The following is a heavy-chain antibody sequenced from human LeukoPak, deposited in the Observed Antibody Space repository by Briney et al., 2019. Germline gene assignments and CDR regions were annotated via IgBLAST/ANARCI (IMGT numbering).Heavy chain of an antibody. V-gene: IGHV3-23*01. CDR2: ISGSGGST. CDR1: GFTFSSYA. CDR3: AKDFLAYCGGDCFY. D-gene: IGHD2-21*01. J-gene: IGHJ4*02. Sequence: GGSLRLSCAASGFTFSSYAMSWVRQAPGKGLEWVSAISGSGGSTYYADSVKGRFTISRDNSKNTLYLQMNSLRAEDTAVYYCAKDFLAYCGGDCFYWGQGTLVTVSS.